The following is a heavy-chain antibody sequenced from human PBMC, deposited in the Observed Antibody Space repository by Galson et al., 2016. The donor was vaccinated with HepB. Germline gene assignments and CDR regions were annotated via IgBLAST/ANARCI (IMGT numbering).Heavy chain of an antibody. CDR1: GFTFSSYS. D-gene: IGHD1-26*01. J-gene: IGHJ3*02. Sequence: SLRLSCAASGFTFSSYSVNWVRQAPGKGLEWVSSISSSGTYIYYADSVKGRFTISRDNAKRSLYLQMNSLRAEDTAVYYCARGKEWEDAFDIWGQGTMVTASS. CDR2: ISSSGTYI. CDR3: ARGKEWEDAFDI. V-gene: IGHV3-21*01.